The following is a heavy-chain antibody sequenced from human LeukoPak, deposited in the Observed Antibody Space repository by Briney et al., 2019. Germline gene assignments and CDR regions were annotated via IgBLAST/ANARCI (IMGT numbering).Heavy chain of an antibody. CDR2: ISSSSSYI. V-gene: IGHV3-21*01. Sequence: GGSLRLSCAASGFTFSSYSMNWVRQAPGKGLEWVSSISSSSSYIYYADSVKGRFTISRGDAKNSLYLQMNSLRAEDTAVYYCARDTGSGYFFDYWGQGTLVTVSS. J-gene: IGHJ4*02. CDR1: GFTFSSYS. CDR3: ARDTGSGYFFDY. D-gene: IGHD3-22*01.